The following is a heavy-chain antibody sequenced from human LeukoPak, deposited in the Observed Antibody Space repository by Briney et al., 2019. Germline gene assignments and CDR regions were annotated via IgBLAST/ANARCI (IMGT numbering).Heavy chain of an antibody. CDR3: ARFSQNSGWYLVGGPRFDY. CDR1: EYTFTGYY. V-gene: IGHV1-2*02. Sequence: GASVKVPCKASEYTFTGYYMHWVRQAPGQGLEWMGWINPNSGGTNYAQKFQGRVTMTRDTSISTAYMELSRLRSDDTAVYYCARFSQNSGWYLVGGPRFDYWGQGKLVNVS. D-gene: IGHD6-19*01. CDR2: INPNSGGT. J-gene: IGHJ4*02.